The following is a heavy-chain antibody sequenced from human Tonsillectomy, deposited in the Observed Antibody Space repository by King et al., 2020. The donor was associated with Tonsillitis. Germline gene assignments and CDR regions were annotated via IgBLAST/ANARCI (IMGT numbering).Heavy chain of an antibody. Sequence: VQLVESGGGLVQPGGSLRLSCAASGFTFSRYGMNWVRQAPGKGLEWVSYISGSTSPTYYADSVKGRFTISRDNGKNSLYLQMNSLRAEDTAVYYCARARRGELFNWFGAWGQGALVTVSS. J-gene: IGHJ5*02. CDR1: GFTFSRYG. CDR2: ISGSTSPT. V-gene: IGHV3-48*01. CDR3: ARARRGELFNWFGA. D-gene: IGHD3-10*01.